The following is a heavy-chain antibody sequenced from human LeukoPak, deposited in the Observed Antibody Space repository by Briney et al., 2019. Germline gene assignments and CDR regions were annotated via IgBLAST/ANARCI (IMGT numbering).Heavy chain of an antibody. CDR2: IYYSGST. V-gene: IGHV4-31*03. J-gene: IGHJ3*02. Sequence: PSQTLSLTCTVSGGSISSGGYYWSWIRQHPGKGLEWIGYIYYSGSTYYNPSLKSRVTISVDTSKNQFSLKLSSVTAADTAVYYCARDPSGGGAFDIWGQGTMVTVSS. CDR1: GGSISSGGYY. CDR3: ARDPSGGGAFDI. D-gene: IGHD3-16*01.